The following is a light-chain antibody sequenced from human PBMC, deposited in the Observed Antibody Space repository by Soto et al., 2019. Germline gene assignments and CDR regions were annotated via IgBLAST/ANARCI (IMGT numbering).Light chain of an antibody. J-gene: IGLJ3*02. CDR1: SIGSKS. CDR3: QVWQSSSDHVV. V-gene: IGLV3-21*01. Sequence: SYELTQPPSVSVAPGKTARITCGGNSIGSKSVFWFQQRPGQAPLMVIYYDSDRPSGIPERFSGSNSGNTATLTIIRVEAGDEADYYCQVWQSSSDHVVFGGGTKLTVL. CDR2: YDS.